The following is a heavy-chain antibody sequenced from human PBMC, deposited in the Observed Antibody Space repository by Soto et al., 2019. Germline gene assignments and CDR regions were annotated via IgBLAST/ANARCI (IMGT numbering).Heavy chain of an antibody. CDR1: GFTFSSYS. D-gene: IGHD4-4*01. Sequence: EVQLVESGGGLVKPGGSLRLSCAASGFTFSSYSMNWVRQAPGKGLEWVSSISSSSSYIYYADSVKGRFTISRDNAKNSLYLQMNSLRAEDTAVYYCAREAYTDPDYYYYYMDVWGKGTTVTVSS. J-gene: IGHJ6*03. V-gene: IGHV3-21*01. CDR3: AREAYTDPDYYYYYMDV. CDR2: ISSSSSYI.